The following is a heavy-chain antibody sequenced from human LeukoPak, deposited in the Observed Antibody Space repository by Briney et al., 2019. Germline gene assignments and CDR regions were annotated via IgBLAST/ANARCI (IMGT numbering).Heavy chain of an antibody. V-gene: IGHV1-2*02. CDR2: INPNSGGT. CDR1: GYTFTGYY. CDR3: ARVDYGDYVTDY. Sequence: ASVKVSCKASGYTFTGYYMHWVRQAPGQGLEWMGWINPNSGGTNYAQKFQGRVTMTRNTSISTAYMELSSLRSEDTAVYYCARVDYGDYVTDYWGQGTLVTVSS. J-gene: IGHJ4*02. D-gene: IGHD4-17*01.